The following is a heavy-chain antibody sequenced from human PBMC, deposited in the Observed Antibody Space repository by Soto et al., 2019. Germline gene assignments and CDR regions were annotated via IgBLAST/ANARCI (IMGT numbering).Heavy chain of an antibody. CDR1: GGSISTGGYY. Sequence: QVQLQESGPGLVKPSQTLSLTCTVSGGSISTGGYYWSWIRQHPGKGLEWIGYIYYTGSAYYNPSLKSRVXIXVXXSKNEFSLKLNSVTVADTAVYSCARFYGDHAYFDYWGQGTLVTVSS. D-gene: IGHD4-17*01. J-gene: IGHJ4*02. V-gene: IGHV4-31*03. CDR3: ARFYGDHAYFDY. CDR2: IYYTGSA.